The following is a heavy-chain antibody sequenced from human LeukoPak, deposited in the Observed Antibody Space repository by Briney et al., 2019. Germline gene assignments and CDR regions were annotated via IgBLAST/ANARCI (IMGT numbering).Heavy chain of an antibody. CDR1: GFTFSSYW. CDR2: IKSKTDGETT. V-gene: IGHV3-15*01. D-gene: IGHD1-26*01. CDR3: TTDSGSYYGYVY. J-gene: IGHJ4*02. Sequence: GGSLRLSCAASGFTFSSYWMSWVRQAPGKGLEWVGRIKSKTDGETTCYAAPVKGRFTISRHDSKNTLYLQMNSLKTEDTAVYYCTTDSGSYYGYVYWGQGTLVTVSS.